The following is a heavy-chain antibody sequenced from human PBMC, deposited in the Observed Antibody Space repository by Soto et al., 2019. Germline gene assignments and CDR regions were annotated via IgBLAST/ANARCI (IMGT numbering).Heavy chain of an antibody. D-gene: IGHD5-12*01. CDR2: ISGSGGST. CDR1: GFTFSSYA. Sequence: GGSLRLSCAASGFTFSSYAMSWVRQAPGKGLEWVSAISGSGGSTYYADSVKGRFTISRDNSKNTLYLQMNSLRAEDTAVYYCAKGRAYSGYDFGANFDYWGQGTLVTVSS. V-gene: IGHV3-23*01. CDR3: AKGRAYSGYDFGANFDY. J-gene: IGHJ4*02.